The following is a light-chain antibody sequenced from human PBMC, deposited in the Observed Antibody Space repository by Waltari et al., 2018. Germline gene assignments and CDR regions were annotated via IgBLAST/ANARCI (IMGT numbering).Light chain of an antibody. Sequence: QSALTQPASVSGSPGQSVTIFCAGTSMDVGGYTSVSLYQAHPGQAPRVIIYDASDRPSGVSDRFSGSKSGNTASLTISGLQAEDEADYYCSSQSSNDVVLFGGGTKLTVL. J-gene: IGLJ2*01. CDR3: SSQSSNDVVL. CDR1: SMDVGGYTS. V-gene: IGLV2-14*03. CDR2: DAS.